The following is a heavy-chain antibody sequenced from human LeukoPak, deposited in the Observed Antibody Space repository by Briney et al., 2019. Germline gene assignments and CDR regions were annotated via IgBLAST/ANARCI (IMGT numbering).Heavy chain of an antibody. V-gene: IGHV4-30-4*01. J-gene: IGHJ6*02. Sequence: SQTLSLTCTVSGGSISSGDYYWSWIRQPPGKGLEWIGYIYYSGSTYYNPSLKSRVTISVDTSKNQFSLKLSSVTAADTAVYYCARCNHDYSNYGPSGHYYGMDVWGQGTTVTVSS. D-gene: IGHD4-11*01. CDR2: IYYSGST. CDR3: ARCNHDYSNYGPSGHYYGMDV. CDR1: GGSISSGDYY.